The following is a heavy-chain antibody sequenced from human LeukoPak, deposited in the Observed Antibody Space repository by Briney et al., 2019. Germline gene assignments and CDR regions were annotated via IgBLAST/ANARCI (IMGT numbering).Heavy chain of an antibody. V-gene: IGHV3-48*03. J-gene: IGHJ6*03. CDR2: ISSSGSTI. Sequence: GGSLRLSCAASGFTFSSYEMNWVRQAPGKGLEWVSFISSSGSTIYYADSVKGRFTISRDNAKNSLYLQMNSLRAADTAVYYWARGVSISITMVRGVNPQRPSYMDVWGKGTTVTISS. CDR3: ARGVSISITMVRGVNPQRPSYMDV. D-gene: IGHD3-10*01. CDR1: GFTFSSYE.